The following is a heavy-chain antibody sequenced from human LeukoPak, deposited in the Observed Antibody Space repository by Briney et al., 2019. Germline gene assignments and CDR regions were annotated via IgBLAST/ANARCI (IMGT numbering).Heavy chain of an antibody. CDR3: TRRYGGNPGSNWFDP. D-gene: IGHD4-23*01. CDR2: ARNRANGYAT. CDR1: GFTFSDHY. J-gene: IGHJ5*02. Sequence: GGSLRLSCAASGFTFSDHYIDWVRQAPGKGLEWVGRARNRANGYATAYAASVKGRFTISRDDSKNTAYLQMNSLKTEDTAVYYCTRRYGGNPGSNWFDPWGQGTLVTVSS. V-gene: IGHV3-72*01.